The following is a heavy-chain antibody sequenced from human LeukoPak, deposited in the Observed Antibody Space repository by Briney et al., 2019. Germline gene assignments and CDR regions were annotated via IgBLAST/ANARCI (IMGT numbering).Heavy chain of an antibody. CDR2: INPDNGGT. J-gene: IGHJ3*02. V-gene: IGHV1-2*06. Sequence: GASVKVSCKASGGTFSSYAISWVRQATGQGLEWMGRINPDNGGTNYAQKFQGRVTMTRDMSMSTAYMELSRLRSDDTAVYYCAGEDNSSGYRPFDIWGQGTMVTVPS. D-gene: IGHD3-22*01. CDR3: AGEDNSSGYRPFDI. CDR1: GGTFSSYA.